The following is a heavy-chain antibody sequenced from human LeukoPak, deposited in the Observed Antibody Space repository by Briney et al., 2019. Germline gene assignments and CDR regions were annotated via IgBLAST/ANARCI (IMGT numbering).Heavy chain of an antibody. J-gene: IGHJ4*02. D-gene: IGHD3-3*01. CDR1: GGSFSGYY. Sequence: SETLSLTCAVYGGSFSGYYWSWIRQPPGKGLEWIGSIYYSGTTYYNPSLRSRVTISVDTSKIQFSLKLSSVAATDTAVYFCARLRFDFWSGYTHPYFDYWGQGTLVTVSS. CDR2: IYYSGTT. V-gene: IGHV4-34*01. CDR3: ARLRFDFWSGYTHPYFDY.